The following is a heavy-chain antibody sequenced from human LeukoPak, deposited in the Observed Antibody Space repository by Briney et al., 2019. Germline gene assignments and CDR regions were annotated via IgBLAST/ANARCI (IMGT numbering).Heavy chain of an antibody. CDR2: MNPNSGNT. V-gene: IGHV1-8*03. CDR3: ARAHCTNGVCYSGY. D-gene: IGHD2-8*01. Sequence: ASVKVSCKASGGTFSSYAISWVRQAPGQGLEWMGWMNPNSGNTGYAQKFQGRVTITRNTSISTAYMELSSLRSEDTAVYYCARAHCTNGVCYSGYWGQGTLVTVSS. CDR1: GGTFSSYA. J-gene: IGHJ4*02.